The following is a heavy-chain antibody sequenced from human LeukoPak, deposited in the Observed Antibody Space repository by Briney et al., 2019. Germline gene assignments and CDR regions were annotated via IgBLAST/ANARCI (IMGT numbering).Heavy chain of an antibody. CDR1: GYTFTSYG. V-gene: IGHV1-18*01. J-gene: IGHJ4*02. CDR3: ARDRRVYDSSGYYHGY. Sequence: GASVKVSCKASGYTFTSYGISWVRQAPGQGLEWMGWISAYNGNTNYAQKLQGRVTMTTDTSTSTAYMELRSLRSDDTAVYYCARDRRVYDSSGYYHGYWGQGTLVTVSS. D-gene: IGHD3-22*01. CDR2: ISAYNGNT.